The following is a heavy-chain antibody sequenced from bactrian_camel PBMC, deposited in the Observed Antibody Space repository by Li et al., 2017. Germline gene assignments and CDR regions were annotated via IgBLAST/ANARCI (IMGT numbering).Heavy chain of an antibody. CDR1: GFTDSGNY. CDR2: IYTETDRT. Sequence: QLVESGGGSVQAGESMRLSCVASGFTDSGNYVAWIRQAPGKGREGVASIYTETDRTYYADSVKGRFAIWHDENTIYLQINYLRPEDTAMYYCAADLLLMRPLDPTEYKYWGQGTQVTV. D-gene: IGHD1*01. V-gene: IGHV3S28*01. CDR3: AADLLLMRPLDPTEYKY. J-gene: IGHJ4*01.